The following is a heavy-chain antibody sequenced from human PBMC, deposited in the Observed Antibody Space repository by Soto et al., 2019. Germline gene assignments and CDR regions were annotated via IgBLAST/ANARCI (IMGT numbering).Heavy chain of an antibody. CDR2: IWYDGSNK. J-gene: IGHJ6*02. V-gene: IGHV3-33*01. Sequence: QVQLVESGGGVVQHGRSLRLSCAASGITFSNYGMHWVRQAPGKGLEWVAVIWYDGSNKYYAESVKGRFTISRDNSKNTLYLQMNSLRVEDTAVYYCAREGINYGMDVWGQGTTVTVSS. D-gene: IGHD1-20*01. CDR3: AREGINYGMDV. CDR1: GITFSNYG.